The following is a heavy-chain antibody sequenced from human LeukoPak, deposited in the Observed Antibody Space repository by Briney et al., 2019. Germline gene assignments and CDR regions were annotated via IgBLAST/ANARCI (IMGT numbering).Heavy chain of an antibody. D-gene: IGHD3-10*01. J-gene: IGHJ4*02. CDR3: ARDKSAGADTGSSFYY. V-gene: IGHV3-7*03. Sequence: PGGSLRLSCAVSGFTFSNYWMTWARQAPGKGLEWVARIKQDGSEKYYVDFVKGRFTVSRDNAKKSLYLQMNNLRAEDTAIYYCARDKSAGADTGSSFYYWGQGVLVTVSS. CDR2: IKQDGSEK. CDR1: GFTFSNYW.